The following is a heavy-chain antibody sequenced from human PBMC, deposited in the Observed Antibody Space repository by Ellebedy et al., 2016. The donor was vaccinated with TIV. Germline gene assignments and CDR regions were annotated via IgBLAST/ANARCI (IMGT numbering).Heavy chain of an antibody. D-gene: IGHD3-22*01. V-gene: IGHV1-46*01. CDR2: INPTSGNS. CDR3: ARGDNYFYDSSGYYYSY. CDR1: GYTFTSYF. Sequence: ASVKVSCKASGYTFTSYFLYWVRQAPGQGLEWMGIINPTSGNSNFAQKFQGRVTVTRDTSTSTVYMELSSLRSEDTAVYYCARGDNYFYDSSGYYYSYWGQGTLATVSS. J-gene: IGHJ4*02.